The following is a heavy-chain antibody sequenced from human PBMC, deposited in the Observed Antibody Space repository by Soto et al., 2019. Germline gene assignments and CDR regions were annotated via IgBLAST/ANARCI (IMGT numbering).Heavy chain of an antibody. J-gene: IGHJ3*02. V-gene: IGHV3-33*08. CDR1: VFSFRDFG. Sequence: GGSLRLSCAASVFSFRDFGMHWVRQAPGKALEWVAGIWFDGSYKYYADSVEGRFTISRDNSKNTLYLEMDSLRAEDTAVYFCARERHKCSDTSRKAFDILGQGTTATVPS. CDR3: ARERHKCSDTSRKAFDI. CDR2: IWFDGSYK. D-gene: IGHD1-26*01.